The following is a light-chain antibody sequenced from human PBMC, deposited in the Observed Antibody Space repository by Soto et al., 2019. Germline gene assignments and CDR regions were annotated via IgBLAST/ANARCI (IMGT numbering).Light chain of an antibody. CDR3: QQYNNWPPGRT. CDR1: ESVSSN. Sequence: EIVITQFPVTLSLSPGERATLSCRASESVSSNLAWYQQKPGQAPRLLIYDASTRATGIPARFSGSGSGTEFTLTISILQSEDFAVYYCQQYNNWPPGRTFGQGTKVEIK. V-gene: IGKV3-15*01. CDR2: DAS. J-gene: IGKJ1*01.